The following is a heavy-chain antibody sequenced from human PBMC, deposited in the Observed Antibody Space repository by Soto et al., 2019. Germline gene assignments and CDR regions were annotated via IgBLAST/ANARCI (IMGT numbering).Heavy chain of an antibody. Sequence: PGGSLRLSCAASGFTFSSYAMSWVRQAPGKGLEWVSAISGSGGSTYYADFVKGRFTISRDNSKNTLYLQMNSLRAEDTAVYYCAKVQRAYYDILTGYYIHPFDYWGQGTLVTVSS. CDR1: GFTFSSYA. J-gene: IGHJ4*02. CDR3: AKVQRAYYDILTGYYIHPFDY. D-gene: IGHD3-9*01. V-gene: IGHV3-23*01. CDR2: ISGSGGST.